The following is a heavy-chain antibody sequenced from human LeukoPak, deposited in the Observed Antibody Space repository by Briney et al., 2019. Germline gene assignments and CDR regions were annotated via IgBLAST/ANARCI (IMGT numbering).Heavy chain of an antibody. V-gene: IGHV1-24*01. Sequence: GSVKVSCKVSGYTLTELSMHWVRQAPGKGLEWMGGFDPEDDETIYAQKFQGRVTKTEDTSTDTAYMELSSLRSEDTAVYYCATRGLNGILTGYDYYGMDVWGQGTTVTVSS. CDR1: GYTLTELS. CDR2: FDPEDDET. CDR3: ATRGLNGILTGYDYYGMDV. D-gene: IGHD3-9*01. J-gene: IGHJ6*02.